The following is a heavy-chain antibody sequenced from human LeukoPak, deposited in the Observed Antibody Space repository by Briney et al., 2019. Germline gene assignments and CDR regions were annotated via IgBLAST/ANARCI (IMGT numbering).Heavy chain of an antibody. CDR2: IYHSGST. CDR1: GYSISSGYY. D-gene: IGHD3-10*01. Sequence: SETLSLTCAVSGYSISSGYYWGWIRQPPGKGLEWIGSIYHSGSTYYNPSLKSRVTISVDTSKNQFSLKLSSVTAADTAGYYVCRLLDYYGSGSYPFGDAFDIWGQGTMVTVSS. J-gene: IGHJ3*02. CDR3: CRLLDYYGSGSYPFGDAFDI. V-gene: IGHV4-38-2*01.